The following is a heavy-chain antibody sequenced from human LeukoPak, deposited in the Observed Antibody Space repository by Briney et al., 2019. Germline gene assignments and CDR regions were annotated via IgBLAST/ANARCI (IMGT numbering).Heavy chain of an antibody. D-gene: IGHD2-2*01. CDR2: IYSSGAT. CDR1: GGSITTYN. V-gene: IGHV4-4*09. Sequence: SETLSLICTVSGGSITTYNWIWIRQTPGQALEWIGQIYSSGATKYNPSLKSRATILLDTSKNQLSLKLSSVSAADTAVYYCARRTPGPQLDEYVAYFFDHWGQGTQVTVSS. J-gene: IGHJ4*02. CDR3: ARRTPGPQLDEYVAYFFDH.